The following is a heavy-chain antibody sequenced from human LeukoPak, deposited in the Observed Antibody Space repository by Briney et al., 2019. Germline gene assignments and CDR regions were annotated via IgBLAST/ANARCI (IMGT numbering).Heavy chain of an antibody. J-gene: IGHJ5*02. V-gene: IGHV1-69*05. CDR1: GGTFSSYA. CDR3: ARRRLAVAGNNWFDP. CDR2: IIPIFGTA. D-gene: IGHD6-19*01. Sequence: SVKASCKASGGTFSSYAISWVRQAPGQGLEWMGGIIPIFGTANYAQKFQGRVTITTDESTSTAYMELSSLRSEDTAVYYCARRRLAVAGNNWFDPWGQGTLVTVSS.